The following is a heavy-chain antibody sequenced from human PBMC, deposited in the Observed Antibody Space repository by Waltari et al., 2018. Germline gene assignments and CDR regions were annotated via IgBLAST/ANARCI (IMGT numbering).Heavy chain of an antibody. V-gene: IGHV3-7*03. J-gene: IGHJ4*02. CDR1: GFSFSAYW. CDR3: ARGSPGYVRVWDC. Sequence: EVQLMESGGGLVQPGGSLRLSCAASGFSFSAYWWTWVRQAPGKGLGWVANIKYDGRSTYHADSVNGRFSISRDNAKNSLYLQMNSVSAEDTAIYYCARGSPGYVRVWDCWGQGTMVTVSS. D-gene: IGHD2-2*01. CDR2: IKYDGRST.